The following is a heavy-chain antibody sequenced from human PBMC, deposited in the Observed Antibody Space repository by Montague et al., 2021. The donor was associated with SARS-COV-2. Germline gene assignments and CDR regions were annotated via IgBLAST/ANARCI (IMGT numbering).Heavy chain of an antibody. J-gene: IGHJ3*02. CDR3: ARGQDTIFGVLIMLPAAGALDI. V-gene: IGHV4-34*01. CDR2: INHSGST. CDR1: DGSFSGYY. Sequence: SETLSLTCAVYDGSFSGYYWSWIRQPPGKGLGWIGEINHSGSTNYNPSLKSRVTISVDTSKNQFSLKLYSVSAADTAVYYCARGQDTIFGVLIMLPAAGALDIWGQGTMVTVSS. D-gene: IGHD3-3*01.